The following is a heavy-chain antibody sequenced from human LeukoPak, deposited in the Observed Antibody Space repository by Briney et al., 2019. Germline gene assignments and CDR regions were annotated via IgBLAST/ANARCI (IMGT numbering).Heavy chain of an antibody. Sequence: PSQTLSLTCAVDGGSFGGYYCGWVRQPPGKWLEWIGEINHIGSTNYNPSLKSRVSISVDTSKKQSSLQLRSVTAAETGVYSCARGLLGYCSSTSCGMDVWGKGPTVTVYS. CDR1: GGSFGGYY. J-gene: IGHJ6*04. CDR2: INHIGST. V-gene: IGHV4-34*01. D-gene: IGHD2-2*01. CDR3: ARGLLGYCSSTSCGMDV.